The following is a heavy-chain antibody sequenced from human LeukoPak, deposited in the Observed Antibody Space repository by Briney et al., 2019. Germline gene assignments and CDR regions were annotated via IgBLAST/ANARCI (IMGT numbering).Heavy chain of an antibody. CDR1: GFTFSSYS. Sequence: PGGSLRLSCAASGFTFSSYSMNWVRQAPGKGLEWVSYISSSSSTIYYADSVKGRFTISRDNAKNSLYLQMNSLRAEDTAVYYCASGGDCYSCAFDIWGQGTMVTVSS. CDR3: ASGGDCYSCAFDI. CDR2: ISSSSSTI. D-gene: IGHD2-21*02. V-gene: IGHV3-48*04. J-gene: IGHJ3*02.